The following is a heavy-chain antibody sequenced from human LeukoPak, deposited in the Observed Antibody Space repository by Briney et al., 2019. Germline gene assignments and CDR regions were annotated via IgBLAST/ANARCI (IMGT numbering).Heavy chain of an antibody. CDR1: GGSISSGSYY. CDR3: ARSGYSYGADAVDI. Sequence: SETLSLTCTVSGGSISSGSYYWSWIRQPAGKGLEWIGRIYTSGSTNYNPSLKSRVTISVDTSKKQFSLKLSSVTAADTAVYYCARSGYSYGADAVDIWGQGTMVTVSS. CDR2: IYTSGST. D-gene: IGHD5-18*01. V-gene: IGHV4-61*02. J-gene: IGHJ3*02.